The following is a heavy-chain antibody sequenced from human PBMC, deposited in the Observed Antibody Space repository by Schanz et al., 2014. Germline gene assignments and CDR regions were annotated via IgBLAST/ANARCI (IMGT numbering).Heavy chain of an antibody. V-gene: IGHV3-30*03. CDR1: GFTFNFYG. CDR2: ISYDGSNK. D-gene: IGHD5-12*01. Sequence: QAQVVESGGGVVQPGRSLRLSCAASGFTFNFYGIHWVRQAPGKGLEWVTVISYDGSNKYYADSVKGRFTISRDNSKNTLYLQMNSLRVEDTALYYCAREYSSYGTVYYWGQGTLXTVSS. CDR3: AREYSSYGTVYY. J-gene: IGHJ4*02.